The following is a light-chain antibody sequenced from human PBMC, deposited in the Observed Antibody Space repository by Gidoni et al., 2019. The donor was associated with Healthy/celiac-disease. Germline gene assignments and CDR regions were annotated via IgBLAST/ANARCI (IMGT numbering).Light chain of an antibody. CDR2: EVS. V-gene: IGLV2-14*01. Sequence: QSALTQPASVSGSPGPSITISCTGTSSDVGGYNYASWYQQHPGKAPKLMIYEVSNRPSGVSNRFSGSKSGNTASLTISGLQAEDEADYYCSSYTSSSTRVFGGGTKLTGL. J-gene: IGLJ3*02. CDR3: SSYTSSSTRV. CDR1: SSDVGGYNY.